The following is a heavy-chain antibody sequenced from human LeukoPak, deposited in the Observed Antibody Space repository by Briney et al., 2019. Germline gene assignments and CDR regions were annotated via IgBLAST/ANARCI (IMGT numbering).Heavy chain of an antibody. V-gene: IGHV3-7*01. Sequence: GGSLRLSCAASGFNSYWMSWVRQAPGKGLEWVANIKQDGSEKYYVDSVKGRFTISRDNVKNSLYLQMNSLRAEDTAVYYCTTAPNSGRYYRPDYWGQGTLVTVSS. D-gene: IGHD1-26*01. J-gene: IGHJ4*02. CDR3: TTAPNSGRYYRPDY. CDR1: GFNSYW. CDR2: IKQDGSEK.